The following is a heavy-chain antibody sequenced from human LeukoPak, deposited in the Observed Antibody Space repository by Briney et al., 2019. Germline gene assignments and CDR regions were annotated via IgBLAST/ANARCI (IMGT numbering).Heavy chain of an antibody. V-gene: IGHV3-15*01. J-gene: IGHJ4*02. CDR3: TTGDY. CDR1: GFTMSNAY. Sequence: PGGSLRLSCAASGFTMSNAYMSWVRQAPGKGLEWVGRIKSKTDAGTIDYAAPVNGRVTISRDDSKNTPYLQMNSLKTEDTAVYYCTTGDYWGQGTLVTVSS. CDR2: IKSKTDAGTI.